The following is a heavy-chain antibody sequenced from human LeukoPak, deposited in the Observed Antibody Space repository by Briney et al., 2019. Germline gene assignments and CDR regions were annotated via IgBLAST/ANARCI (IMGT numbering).Heavy chain of an antibody. CDR1: GCTFSRHG. V-gene: IGHV3-30*03. CDR3: ARDTAWNYFDY. D-gene: IGHD3-3*01. J-gene: IGHJ4*02. CDR2: ISNEGSRK. Sequence: PGGALRLSCAPSGCTFSRHGMHWVRQAPGKGLEWVAIISNEGSRKYYAHFVEGRLTIHRENYKKTLYLQMHSLRAEDTAVYYFARDTAWNYFDYSGQGTLVTLSS.